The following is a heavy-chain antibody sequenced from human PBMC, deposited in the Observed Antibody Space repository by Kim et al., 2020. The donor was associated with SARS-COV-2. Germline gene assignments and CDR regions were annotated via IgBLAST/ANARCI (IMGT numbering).Heavy chain of an antibody. J-gene: IGHJ3*02. D-gene: IGHD5-12*01. CDR3: AREGGYSGYSDAFDI. CDR2: IWYDGSNK. Sequence: GGSLRLSCAASGFTFSSYGMHWVRQAPGKGLEWVAVIWYDGSNKYYADSVKGRFTISRDNSKNTLYLQMNSLRAEDTAVYYCAREGGYSGYSDAFDIWGQGTMVTVSS. V-gene: IGHV3-33*01. CDR1: GFTFSSYG.